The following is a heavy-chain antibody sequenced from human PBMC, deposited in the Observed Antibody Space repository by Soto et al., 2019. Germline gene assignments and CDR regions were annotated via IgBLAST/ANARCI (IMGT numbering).Heavy chain of an antibody. CDR3: ARILSPAAHMDV. CDR1: GFSLSTSGMC. J-gene: IGHJ6*03. Sequence: SGPTLVNPTQTLTLTCTFSGFSLSTSGMCVSWIRQPPGKALEWLARIDWDDDKYYSTSLKTRLTISKDTSKNQVVLTMTNMDPVDTATYYCARILSPAAHMDVWGKGTTVTVSS. CDR2: IDWDDDK. V-gene: IGHV2-70*11. D-gene: IGHD2-2*01.